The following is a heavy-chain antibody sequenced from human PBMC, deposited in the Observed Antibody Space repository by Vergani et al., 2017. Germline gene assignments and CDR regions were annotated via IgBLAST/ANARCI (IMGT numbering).Heavy chain of an antibody. CDR3: AKTHDFSSLYSSYNWFDP. CDR2: IYAGDSDV. D-gene: IGHD3-3*01. V-gene: IGHV5-51*03. CDR1: GYSITNYW. J-gene: IGHJ5*02. Sequence: EVQPVQSGAEVKKPGESLKISCQGSGYSITNYWIAWVRQRPGKGLEWMGIIYAGDSDVRYSPSFQGQVTMSVDKSLSTAYLQWSSLKASDTATYYCAKTHDFSSLYSSYNWFDPWGQGTQVTVSS.